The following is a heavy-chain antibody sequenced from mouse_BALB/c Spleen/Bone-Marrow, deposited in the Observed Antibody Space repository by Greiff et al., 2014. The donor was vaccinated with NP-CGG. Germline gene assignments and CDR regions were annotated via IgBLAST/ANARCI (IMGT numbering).Heavy chain of an antibody. CDR3: AAYYYGSSWGFAY. J-gene: IGHJ3*01. V-gene: IGHV14-3*02. D-gene: IGHD1-1*01. CDR2: IDPANGNT. Sequence: VQLKESGAELVKPGASVKLSCTASGFNIKDNYMHWVKQRPEQGLEWIGRIDPANGNTKYDPKFQGKATLTADTSSNTAYLQISRLESEDTAVYSCAAYYYGSSWGFAYWGQGTLVTVPA. CDR1: GFNIKDNY.